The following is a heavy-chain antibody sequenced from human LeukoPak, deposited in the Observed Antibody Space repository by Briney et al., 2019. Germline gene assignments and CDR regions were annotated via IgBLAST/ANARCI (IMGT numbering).Heavy chain of an antibody. Sequence: PGGSLRLSRAASGFTFSSYAMSWVRQAPGKGLEWVSAISGSGGSTYYADSVKGRFTISRDNSKNTLYLQMNSLRAEDTAVYYCAKRGGYGSGSYQYYFDYWGQGTLVTVSS. D-gene: IGHD3-10*01. CDR3: AKRGGYGSGSYQYYFDY. V-gene: IGHV3-23*01. CDR2: ISGSGGST. CDR1: GFTFSSYA. J-gene: IGHJ4*02.